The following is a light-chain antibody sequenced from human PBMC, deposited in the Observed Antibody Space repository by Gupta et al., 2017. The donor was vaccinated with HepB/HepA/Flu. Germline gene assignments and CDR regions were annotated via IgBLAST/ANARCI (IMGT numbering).Light chain of an antibody. CDR3: QQRNTWPRT. V-gene: IGKV3-11*01. CDR1: QNIRTS. Sequence: IVLTRSPATLPLSPGERVALSCRASQNIRTSLAWYQHKPGQAPRLLIYDVSNRATGVPARFAGSGSGTDFTLAISSLEPEDVAGYYCQQRNTWPRTFGQGTKVEI. CDR2: DVS. J-gene: IGKJ1*01.